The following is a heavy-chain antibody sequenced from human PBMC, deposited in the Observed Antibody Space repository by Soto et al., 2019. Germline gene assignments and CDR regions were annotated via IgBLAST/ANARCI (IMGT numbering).Heavy chain of an antibody. J-gene: IGHJ4*02. CDR1: GDSISSYY. D-gene: IGHD2-21*02. Sequence: PSETLSLTCIVSGDSISSYYWSWIRQPPVKGLEWIGYVYYSGSTKYNSSLKSRVTISLNTSKNQFSLKLSSVTAADTAVYYCARGAYCGGDCFYYFDYWGQGTLVTVSS. CDR3: ARGAYCGGDCFYYFDY. V-gene: IGHV4-59*01. CDR2: VYYSGST.